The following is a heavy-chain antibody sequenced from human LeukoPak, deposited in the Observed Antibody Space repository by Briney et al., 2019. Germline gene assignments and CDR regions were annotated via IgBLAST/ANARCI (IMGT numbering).Heavy chain of an antibody. V-gene: IGHV3-13*01. CDR1: GFSFSSYD. J-gene: IGHJ5*02. CDR2: IGTAGDT. D-gene: IGHD3-22*01. Sequence: GGSLRLSCAASGFSFSSYDFHWVRQRKGESQEWVSAIGTAGDTYYPGSVKGRFTISRENAKNSLYLQMNILEVGDTAVYYCASATRGGYYDPWGQGTLVSVSS. CDR3: ASATRGGYYDP.